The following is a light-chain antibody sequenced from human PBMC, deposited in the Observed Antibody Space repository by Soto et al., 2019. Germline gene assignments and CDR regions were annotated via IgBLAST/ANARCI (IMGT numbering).Light chain of an antibody. J-gene: IGLJ1*01. CDR2: SNN. Sequence: QSVLTQPPSASGTPWQRVTISCSGGGSNIGSNSVNWYQQLPGTAPKLLIYSNNQRPSGVPDRFSGSKSGTSASLAISGLQSEDEADYYCAAWDDCLNGRYVFGTRTKVKVL. CDR3: AAWDDCLNGRYV. V-gene: IGLV1-44*01. CDR1: GSNIGSNS.